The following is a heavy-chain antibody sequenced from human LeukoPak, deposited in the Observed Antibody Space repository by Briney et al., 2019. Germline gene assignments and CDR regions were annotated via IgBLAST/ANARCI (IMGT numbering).Heavy chain of an antibody. V-gene: IGHV1-2*02. CDR2: INPNSGGT. Sequence: ASVKVSCKASGYTFTGYYMHWVRQAPGQGLEWMGWINPNSGGTNYAQKFQGRVTMTRDTSISTAYMDLSRLTSDDTAVYYCARDCSGGSCDRYYFDYWGQGTLVTVSS. J-gene: IGHJ4*02. D-gene: IGHD2-15*01. CDR3: ARDCSGGSCDRYYFDY. CDR1: GYTFTGYY.